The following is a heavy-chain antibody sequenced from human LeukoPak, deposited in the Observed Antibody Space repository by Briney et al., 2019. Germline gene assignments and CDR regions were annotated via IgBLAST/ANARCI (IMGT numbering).Heavy chain of an antibody. Sequence: ASVKVSCKASGYTFTSYYMHWVRQAPGQGLEWMGIINPSGGSTSYAQKFQGRVTMTRDTSTSTVYMELSSLRSEDTAVYYCARESALRYFDWGGDYSDYWGQGTLVTVSS. D-gene: IGHD3-9*01. CDR3: ARESALRYFDWGGDYSDY. CDR1: GYTFTSYY. CDR2: INPSGGST. J-gene: IGHJ4*02. V-gene: IGHV1-46*01.